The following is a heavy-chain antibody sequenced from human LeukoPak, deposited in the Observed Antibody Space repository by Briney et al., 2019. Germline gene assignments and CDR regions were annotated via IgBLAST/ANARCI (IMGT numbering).Heavy chain of an antibody. D-gene: IGHD5-18*01. V-gene: IGHV1-46*01. CDR2: INPSGGST. CDR3: ARDTAMAPLDY. Sequence: ASVKVSCKASGYTFTSYYMHWVRQAPGQGLEWMGIINPSGGSTSYAQKFQGRVTMTRDTSTSTVYMELSSLRAEDTAVYYCARDTAMAPLDYWGQGTLVTVSS. CDR1: GYTFTSYY. J-gene: IGHJ4*02.